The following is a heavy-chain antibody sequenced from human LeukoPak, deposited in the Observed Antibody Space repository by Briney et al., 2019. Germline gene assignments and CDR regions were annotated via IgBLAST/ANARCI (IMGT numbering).Heavy chain of an antibody. CDR1: GFTFSSYW. Sequence: VGSLRLSCTASGFTFSSYWMHWVRQAPGKELVWVSRLKSDGTSTSYADSVKGRFTISRDNAKNSLYLQMNSLRDEDSAVYYCARDPHIAAAETIFDYWGQGTLVTVSS. CDR3: ARDPHIAAAETIFDY. CDR2: LKSDGTST. D-gene: IGHD6-13*01. J-gene: IGHJ4*02. V-gene: IGHV3-74*01.